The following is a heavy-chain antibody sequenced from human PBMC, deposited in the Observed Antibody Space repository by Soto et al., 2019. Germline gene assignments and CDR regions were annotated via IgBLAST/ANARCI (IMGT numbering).Heavy chain of an antibody. Sequence: SGPTLVNPTQTLTLTCTFSGFSLRTSGMCVSWIRQPPGKALEWLALVDWDDDKYYNTSLRTRLTISRDTSKNQVILTMTNMDPVDTATYYCAHSDYDILTGPDAFDIWGQGTMVTVSS. V-gene: IGHV2-70*12. D-gene: IGHD3-9*01. CDR1: GFSLRTSGMC. CDR3: AHSDYDILTGPDAFDI. CDR2: VDWDDDK. J-gene: IGHJ3*02.